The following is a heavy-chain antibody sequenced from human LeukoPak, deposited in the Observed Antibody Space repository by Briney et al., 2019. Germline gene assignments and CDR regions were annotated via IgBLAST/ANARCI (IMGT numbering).Heavy chain of an antibody. CDR3: ARGGITIFGVVIKSCNWFDP. CDR2: IIPIFGTA. J-gene: IGHJ5*02. CDR1: GGTFSSYA. Sequence: GASVKVSCKASGGTFSSYAISWVRQAPGQGLEWMGGIIPIFGTANYAQKFQGRVTITADESTSTAYMELSSLRSEDTAVYYCARGGITIFGVVIKSCNWFDPWGQGTLSPSPQ. D-gene: IGHD3-3*01. V-gene: IGHV1-69*13.